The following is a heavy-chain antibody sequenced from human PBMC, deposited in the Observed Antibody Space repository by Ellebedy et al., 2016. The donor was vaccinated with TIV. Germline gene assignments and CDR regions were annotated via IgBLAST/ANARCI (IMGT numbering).Heavy chain of an antibody. CDR1: GFTFSCCA. CDR3: AKDLAAGTTLRLDY. V-gene: IGHV3-23*01. CDR2: ISNSGDTT. Sequence: GESLKISCAASGFTFSCCAMSWVRQTPGKGLEWVSVISNSGDTTYADYVKGRFTIPRDNSKNTLYLQMNSLRAEDTAVYYFAKDLAAGTTLRLDYWGQGTLVTVSS. D-gene: IGHD1-1*01. J-gene: IGHJ4*02.